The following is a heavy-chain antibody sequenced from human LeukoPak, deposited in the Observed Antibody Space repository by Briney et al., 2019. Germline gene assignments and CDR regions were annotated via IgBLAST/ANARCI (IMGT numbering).Heavy chain of an antibody. CDR1: GGSISSGDYY. V-gene: IGHV4-31*03. D-gene: IGHD3-9*01. CDR2: IYYSGST. CDR3: ARMGRYFDY. Sequence: SQTLSLTCTVSGGSISSGDYYWSCIRQHPGKGLEWIGYIYYSGSTYYNPSLKSRVTISVATSKNQFYLKLSSVTAADTAVYYCARMGRYFDYWGQGTLVTVSS. J-gene: IGHJ4*02.